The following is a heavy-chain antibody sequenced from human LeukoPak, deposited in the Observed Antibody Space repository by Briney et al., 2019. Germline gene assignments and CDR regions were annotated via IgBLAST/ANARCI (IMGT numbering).Heavy chain of an antibody. V-gene: IGHV3-53*04. CDR2: IYSGGTT. CDR1: GFTLSTNC. J-gene: IGHJ4*02. D-gene: IGHD5-18*01. Sequence: GGSLRLSCAASGFTLSTNCMTWVRQAPGKGLEWVSTIYSGGTTYYADSVMGRFTISRRNSRNTLYLQMNSLRAEDTAVYYCARVDTVMAYYFDLWGQGTLVTVSS. CDR3: ARVDTVMAYYFDL.